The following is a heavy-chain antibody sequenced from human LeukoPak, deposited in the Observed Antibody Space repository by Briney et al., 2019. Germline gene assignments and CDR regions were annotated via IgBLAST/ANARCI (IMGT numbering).Heavy chain of an antibody. CDR1: GFTFSSYA. Sequence: GGSLRLSCAASGFTFSSYAMSWVRQAPGEGLEWVSAISGSGGSTHYADSVKGRFTISRDNSKNTLYLQMNSLRAEDTAVYYCAKPPNLYCGGDCYSVWGQGTLVTVSS. CDR2: ISGSGGST. D-gene: IGHD2-21*02. J-gene: IGHJ4*02. CDR3: AKPPNLYCGGDCYSV. V-gene: IGHV3-23*01.